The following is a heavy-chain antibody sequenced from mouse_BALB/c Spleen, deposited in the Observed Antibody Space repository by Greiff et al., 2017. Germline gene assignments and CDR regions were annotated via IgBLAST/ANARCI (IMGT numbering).Heavy chain of an antibody. V-gene: IGHV1S29*02. D-gene: IGHD1-2*01. Sequence: VQLKESGPELVKPGASVKISCKASGYTFTDYNMHWVKQSHGKSLEWIGYIYPYNGGTGYNQKFKSKATLTVDNSSSTAYMELRSLTSEDSAVYYCARGYGRYWYFDVWGAGTTVTVSS. J-gene: IGHJ1*01. CDR3: ARGYGRYWYFDV. CDR1: GYTFTDYN. CDR2: IYPYNGGT.